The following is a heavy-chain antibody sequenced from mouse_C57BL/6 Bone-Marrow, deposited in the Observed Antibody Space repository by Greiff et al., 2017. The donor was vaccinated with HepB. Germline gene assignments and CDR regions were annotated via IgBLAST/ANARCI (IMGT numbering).Heavy chain of an antibody. Sequence: QVQLQQSGAELVKPGASVKLSCKASGYTFTSYWMHWVKQRPGRGLEWIGRIDPNSGGTKYNEKFKSKATLTVDKPSSTAYMQLSSLTSEDSAVYYCARKITTVVAPYWYFDVWGTGTTVTVSS. CDR1: GYTFTSYW. D-gene: IGHD1-1*01. J-gene: IGHJ1*03. CDR2: IDPNSGGT. CDR3: ARKITTVVAPYWYFDV. V-gene: IGHV1-72*01.